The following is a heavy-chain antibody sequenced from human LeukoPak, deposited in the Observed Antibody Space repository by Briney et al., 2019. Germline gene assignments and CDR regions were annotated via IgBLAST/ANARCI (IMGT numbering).Heavy chain of an antibody. CDR1: GFTFSSYD. J-gene: IGHJ4*02. D-gene: IGHD6-13*01. CDR2: IGTAGDT. V-gene: IGHV3-13*01. Sequence: PGGSLRLSCAASGFTFSSYDMHWVRQATGKGLEWVSAIGTAGDTYYPGSVKGRFTISRENAKNSLYLQMNSLRAGDTAVYYCARGGSSSWFDYWGQGTLVTVSS. CDR3: ARGGSSSWFDY.